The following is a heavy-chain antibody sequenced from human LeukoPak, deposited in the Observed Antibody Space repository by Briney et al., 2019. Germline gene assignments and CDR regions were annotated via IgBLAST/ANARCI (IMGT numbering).Heavy chain of an antibody. Sequence: AGSLRRCCTASGGTFDDYAMHWVSKAPGKGLEWVSLISWDDGSTYYADSVKGRFTISRDNSKNSLYLQMNSLRAEDTALYYCAKASRGYSYGFNYWGQGTLVTVSS. J-gene: IGHJ4*02. V-gene: IGHV3-43D*03. CDR2: ISWDDGST. D-gene: IGHD5-18*01. CDR3: AKASRGYSYGFNY. CDR1: GGTFDDYA.